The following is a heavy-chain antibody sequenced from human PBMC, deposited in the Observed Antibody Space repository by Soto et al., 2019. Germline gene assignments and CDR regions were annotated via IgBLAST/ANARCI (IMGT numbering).Heavy chain of an antibody. CDR2: ISGGGGGT. D-gene: IGHD3-22*01. J-gene: IGHJ4*02. V-gene: IGHV3-23*01. Sequence: EVRLLESGGGLEQPGGSLRLSCVISGFTFDNYAMSWVRQAPGKGLEWVSAISGGGGGTYYADSVRGRFSISRDNSKNTVCLQGNGLRTEDTAVYYCAKDVHYDSSGGLDSWGQGTLVTFSS. CDR3: AKDVHYDSSGGLDS. CDR1: GFTFDNYA.